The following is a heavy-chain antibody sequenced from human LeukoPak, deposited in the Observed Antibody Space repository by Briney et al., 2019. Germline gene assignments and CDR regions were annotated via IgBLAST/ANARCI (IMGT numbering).Heavy chain of an antibody. Sequence: ASVKVSCKASGYTFTGYYMHWVRQAPGQGLEWMGWINPNSGGTNYAQKFQGRVTMTRDTSISTAYMELSRLRSDDTAVYYCAREGRITMIVVNPYYFDYWGQGTLVTVSS. D-gene: IGHD3-22*01. CDR1: GYTFTGYY. CDR3: AREGRITMIVVNPYYFDY. CDR2: INPNSGGT. V-gene: IGHV1-2*02. J-gene: IGHJ4*02.